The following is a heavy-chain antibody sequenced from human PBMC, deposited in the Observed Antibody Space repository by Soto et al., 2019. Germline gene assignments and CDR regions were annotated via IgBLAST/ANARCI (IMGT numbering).Heavy chain of an antibody. CDR2: ISPSGGKT. V-gene: IGHV1-46*01. Sequence: ASVKVSCKASGYTFTRNYVHWVRQAPGQGLEWMGVISPSGGKTNYAQKFQGRVTMTRDASTSTVYMELSSLRSEDTAVYYCASASGSYPSSHFDYRCQGTLVTVSS. CDR3: ASASGSYPSSHFDY. J-gene: IGHJ4*02. D-gene: IGHD1-26*01. CDR1: GYTFTRNY.